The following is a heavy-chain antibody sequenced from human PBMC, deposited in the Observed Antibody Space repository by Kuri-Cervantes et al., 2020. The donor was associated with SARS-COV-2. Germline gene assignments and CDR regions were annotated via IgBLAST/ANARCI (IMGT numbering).Heavy chain of an antibody. CDR2: ISSSSSYI. D-gene: IGHD2-2*01. CDR1: GFTFSSYA. V-gene: IGHV3-21*04. J-gene: IGHJ4*02. Sequence: GGSLRLSCAASGFTFSSYAMSWVRQAPGKGLEWVSSISSSSSYIYYADSVKGRFTISRDNAKNSLYLQMNSLRAEDTALYYCAVGDVVVPAAIAGWGQGTLVTVSS. CDR3: AVGDVVVPAAIAG.